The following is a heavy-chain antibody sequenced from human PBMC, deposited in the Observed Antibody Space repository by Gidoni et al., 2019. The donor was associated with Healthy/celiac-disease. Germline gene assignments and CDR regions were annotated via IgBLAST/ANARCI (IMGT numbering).Heavy chain of an antibody. D-gene: IGHD6-19*01. J-gene: IGHJ4*02. V-gene: IGHV4-39*01. CDR1: GGSISSSSYY. CDR3: ARPAVPIEGIWGGGYSSCPLVDY. CDR2: IYYSGST. Sequence: QLQLQESGPGLVKPSETLSLSCTVSGGSISSSSYYWGWIRQPPGKGLEWIGSIYYSGSTYYNPSLKGRVTISVDTSKNQFSLKLSSVTAADTAVYYWARPAVPIEGIWGGGYSSCPLVDYWGQGTLVTVSS.